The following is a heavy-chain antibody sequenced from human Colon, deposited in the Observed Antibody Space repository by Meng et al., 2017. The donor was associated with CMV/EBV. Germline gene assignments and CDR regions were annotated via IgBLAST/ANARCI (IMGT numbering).Heavy chain of an antibody. CDR2: INPKSGDT. V-gene: IGHV1-2*02. CDR1: GYTFTGFY. CDR3: ARDLWSGSSDYFDY. J-gene: IGHJ4*02. Sequence: QVQLLQSGAEVKKPGASVKVSCKASGYTFTGFYIQWVRQAPGQGLEWMGWINPKSGDTIYEQKFQGRVTMTRDTSISTVYMDLNSLRSDDTAVYFCARDLWSGSSDYFDYWGQGTLVTVSS. D-gene: IGHD3-3*01.